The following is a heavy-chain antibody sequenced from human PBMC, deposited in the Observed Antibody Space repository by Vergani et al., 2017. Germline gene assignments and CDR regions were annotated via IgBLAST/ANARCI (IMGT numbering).Heavy chain of an antibody. J-gene: IGHJ6*02. V-gene: IGHV3-23*01. CDR2: LSASDRRT. Sequence: EVQLLESGGNLVQPGGSLRLSCAASGSTFSSYAMSWVRQAPGKGLEWVSTLSASDRRTHYADSVKGRFTISRHNSKNTLYLQMNSLRAEDTAVYYCARDRVDIVATTTYYYYYYGMDVWGQGTTVTVSS. D-gene: IGHD5-12*01. CDR3: ARDRVDIVATTTYYYYYYGMDV. CDR1: GSTFSSYA.